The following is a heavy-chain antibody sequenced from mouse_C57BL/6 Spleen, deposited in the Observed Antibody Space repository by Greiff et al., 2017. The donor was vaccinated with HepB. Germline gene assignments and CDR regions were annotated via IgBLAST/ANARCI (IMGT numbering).Heavy chain of an antibody. J-gene: IGHJ4*01. D-gene: IGHD4-1*01. Sequence: VQLQQSGAELVKPGASVKLSCTASGFNIKDYYMHWVKQRTEQGLEWIGRIDPEDGDTKYAPKFQGKATITADTSSNTAYLQLSSLTSEDTAVYYCARANWDDYAMDYWGQGTSVTVSS. CDR1: GFNIKDYY. CDR3: ARANWDDYAMDY. V-gene: IGHV14-2*01. CDR2: IDPEDGDT.